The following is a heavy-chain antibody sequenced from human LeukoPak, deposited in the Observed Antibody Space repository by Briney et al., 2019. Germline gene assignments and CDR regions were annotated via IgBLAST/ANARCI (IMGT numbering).Heavy chain of an antibody. CDR1: GDSISSSNSY. V-gene: IGHV4-39*01. D-gene: IGHD4-17*01. CDR2: IYYSGNT. CDR3: VRLRYGEGY. J-gene: IGHJ4*02. Sequence: SETLSLTCTVSGDSISSSNSYWGWIRQPPGKGLEWIGSIYYSGNTYYNASLKSRVSISVDTSKNQFSLSLTSVTAADTAVYYCVRLRYGEGYWGQGTLVTVSS.